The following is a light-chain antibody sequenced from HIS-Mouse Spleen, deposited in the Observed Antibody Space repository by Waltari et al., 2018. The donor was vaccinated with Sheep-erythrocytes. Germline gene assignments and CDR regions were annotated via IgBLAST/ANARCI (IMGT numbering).Light chain of an antibody. V-gene: IGLV2-23*01. J-gene: IGLJ3*02. Sequence: QSALTQPASVSGSPGQSITISCTGTSSDVGSYNLVSWYQQHPSKAPKLMLYEGSKRLTGVSDRFAGSKSGNTASLTISGLQAEDVADYYCCSYAGSSTCVFGGGTKLTVL. CDR2: EGS. CDR3: CSYAGSSTCV. CDR1: SSDVGSYNL.